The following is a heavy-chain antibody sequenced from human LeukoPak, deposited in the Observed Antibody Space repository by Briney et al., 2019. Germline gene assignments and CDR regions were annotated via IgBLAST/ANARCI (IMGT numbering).Heavy chain of an antibody. Sequence: GRSLRLSCAASGFTFSTYGMHWVRQAPGKGLEWVAVISYDGRNQYYADSVKGRFTISRDNSENTLYLQMDSLITEDPAAYYCAKGSAYGDYYYYGMDVWGQGTTVTVSS. CDR2: ISYDGRNQ. D-gene: IGHD4-17*01. CDR1: GFTFSTYG. V-gene: IGHV3-30*18. J-gene: IGHJ6*02. CDR3: AKGSAYGDYYYYGMDV.